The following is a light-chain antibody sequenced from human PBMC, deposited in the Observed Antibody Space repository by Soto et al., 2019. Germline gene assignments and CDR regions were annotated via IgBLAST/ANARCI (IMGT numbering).Light chain of an antibody. J-gene: IGKJ1*01. V-gene: IGKV3-20*01. CDR1: QIVTSTY. Sequence: EIVLTQSQGTMSLSPGERATLSGRASQIVTSTYLAWYQQKPGQAPRLLIFGASSRATGSPDRFSGSGSGTNFTLTINRMEPEDFAVYYCQQYYTSPLWTFGQGTKVEIK. CDR3: QQYYTSPLWT. CDR2: GAS.